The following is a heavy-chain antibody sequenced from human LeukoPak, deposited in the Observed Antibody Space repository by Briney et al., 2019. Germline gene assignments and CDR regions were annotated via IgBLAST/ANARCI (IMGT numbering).Heavy chain of an antibody. CDR2: IYYSGST. D-gene: IGHD6-13*01. J-gene: IGHJ4*02. V-gene: IGHV4-59*01. CDR1: GGSISSYF. Sequence: PSETLSLTCTVSGGSISSYFWSWIRQPPGKGLQWIGYIYYSGSTIYNPSLKSRVTISVDTSKNQFSLKLSSVTAADTAVYYCARVTGYRIEDYFDYWGQGTLVTVSS. CDR3: ARVTGYRIEDYFDY.